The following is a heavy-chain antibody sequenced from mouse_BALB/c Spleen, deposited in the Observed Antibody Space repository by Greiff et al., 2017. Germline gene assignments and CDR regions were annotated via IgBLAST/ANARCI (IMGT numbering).Heavy chain of an antibody. D-gene: IGHD4-1*01. CDR2: ISTYYGDA. CDR3: ARELGRYFDV. V-gene: IGHV1S137*01. CDR1: GYTFTDYA. Sequence: VQLQQSGAELVRPGVSVKISCKGSGYTFTDYAMHWVKQSHAKSLEWIGVISTYYGDASYNQKFKGKATMTVDKSSSTAYMELARLTSEDSAIYYCARELGRYFDVWGAGTTVTVSS. J-gene: IGHJ1*01.